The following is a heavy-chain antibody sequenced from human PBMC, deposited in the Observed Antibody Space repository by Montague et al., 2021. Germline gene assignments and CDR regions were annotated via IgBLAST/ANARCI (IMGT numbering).Heavy chain of an antibody. Sequence: SLRLSCAGSGFTFGSYYMNWVRQAPGKGLEWVSSTSGRSTYIYYVDSMKGRVIISRDNAKNSLYLQMNSLRVEDTAIYYCARQEYGLDVWGQGTTVTVSS. J-gene: IGHJ6*02. CDR3: ARQEYGLDV. CDR1: GFTFGSYY. V-gene: IGHV3-21*01. CDR2: TSGRSTYI.